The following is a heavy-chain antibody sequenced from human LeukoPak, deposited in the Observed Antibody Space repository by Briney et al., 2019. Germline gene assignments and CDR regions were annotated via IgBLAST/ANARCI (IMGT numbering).Heavy chain of an antibody. Sequence: GGSLRLSCAASGFTFSGYSMNWVRQAPGKGLEWVSSISSSSSYIYYADSVKGRFTISRDNAKNSLYLQMNSLRAEDTAVYYCARDAHSSGWYLAYWGQGTLVTVSS. CDR2: ISSSSSYI. J-gene: IGHJ4*02. CDR1: GFTFSGYS. V-gene: IGHV3-21*01. CDR3: ARDAHSSGWYLAY. D-gene: IGHD6-19*01.